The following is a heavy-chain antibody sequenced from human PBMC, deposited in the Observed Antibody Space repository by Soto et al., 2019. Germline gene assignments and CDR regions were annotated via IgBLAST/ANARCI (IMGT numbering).Heavy chain of an antibody. D-gene: IGHD6-13*01. J-gene: IGHJ6*02. V-gene: IGHV3-30*18. CDR3: AKAVGSSWVYYYYGMDV. CDR2: ISYDGSNK. CDR1: GFTFSSYG. Sequence: GGSLRLSCAASGFTFSSYGMHWVRQAPGKGLEWVAVISYDGSNKYYADSVKGRFTISRDNSKNTLYLQMNSLRAEDTAVYYCAKAVGSSWVYYYYGMDVWGQGTTVTVSS.